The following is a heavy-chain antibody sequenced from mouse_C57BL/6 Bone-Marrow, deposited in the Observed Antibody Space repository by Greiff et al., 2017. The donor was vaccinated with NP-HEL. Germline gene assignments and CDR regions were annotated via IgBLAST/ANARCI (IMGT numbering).Heavy chain of an antibody. CDR1: GYTFTSYW. J-gene: IGHJ3*01. D-gene: IGHD1-1*01. V-gene: IGHV1-50*01. Sequence: QVQLQQPGAELVKPGASVKLSSKASGYTFTSYWMQWVKQRPGQGLEWIGEIDPSDSYTNYTQKFKGKATLTVDTSSSTAYMQLSSLTSEDSAVYYCARESNYYGSSSGFAYWGQGTLVTVSA. CDR2: IDPSDSYT. CDR3: ARESNYYGSSSGFAY.